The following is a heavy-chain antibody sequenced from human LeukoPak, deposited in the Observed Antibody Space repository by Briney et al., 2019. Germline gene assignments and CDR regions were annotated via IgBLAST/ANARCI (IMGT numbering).Heavy chain of an antibody. Sequence: GASVKVSCKASGYTFTGYYMHWVRQAPGQGLEWMGWINPNSGGTNYAQKFQGRVTMTRDTSISTAYMELSRLRSDDTAVYYCARALSEGQWLAYYYYYYMDVWGKGTTVTVSS. J-gene: IGHJ6*03. CDR2: INPNSGGT. D-gene: IGHD6-19*01. CDR1: GYTFTGYY. V-gene: IGHV1-2*02. CDR3: ARALSEGQWLAYYYYYYMDV.